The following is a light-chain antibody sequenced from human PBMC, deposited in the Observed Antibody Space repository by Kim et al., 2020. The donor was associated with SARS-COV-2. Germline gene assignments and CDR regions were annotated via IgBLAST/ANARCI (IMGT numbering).Light chain of an antibody. J-gene: IGLJ2*01. V-gene: IGLV2-14*03. CDR3: SSYTDTNTLI. Sequence: QSISVTPTVTCTYLSDYHSVSWFRQHPGTAPALIIYTVNTPPAGVSNRFSISKSGNTASLTISTLQTEDEADYYCSSYTDTNTLIFGGGTQLTVL. CDR2: TVN. CDR1: CTYLSDYHS.